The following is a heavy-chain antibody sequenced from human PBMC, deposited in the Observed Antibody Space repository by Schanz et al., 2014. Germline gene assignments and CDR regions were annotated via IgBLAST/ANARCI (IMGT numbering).Heavy chain of an antibody. CDR1: GFTFSSHW. CDR3: AKDRSWDYDSSGYFDY. Sequence: EVQLVQSGGGLVQPGGSLRLSCAASGFTFSSHWMHWVRQAPGKGLEWVSAISGGGGTTYYADSVKGRFTISRDNSKNTVHLQMNSLRAEDTAVYYCAKDRSWDYDSSGYFDYWGQGTLVTVSS. D-gene: IGHD3-22*01. J-gene: IGHJ4*02. V-gene: IGHV3-23*04. CDR2: ISGGGGTT.